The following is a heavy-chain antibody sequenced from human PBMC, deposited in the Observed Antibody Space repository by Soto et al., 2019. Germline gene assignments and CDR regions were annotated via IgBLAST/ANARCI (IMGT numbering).Heavy chain of an antibody. J-gene: IGHJ4*02. CDR3: ARDYRTSAGRHFDY. Sequence: SETLSRTCTVSGGSLSRGTDSWSWIRQAPGKAPEWIGYIYNRGDTYFNPSLKSRVAISIDRSKNQFSLKLNSVTAADTAVYFCARDYRTSAGRHFDYWGQGILVTVSS. D-gene: IGHD3-16*02. CDR1: GGSLSRGTDS. V-gene: IGHV4-30-2*01. CDR2: IYNRGDT.